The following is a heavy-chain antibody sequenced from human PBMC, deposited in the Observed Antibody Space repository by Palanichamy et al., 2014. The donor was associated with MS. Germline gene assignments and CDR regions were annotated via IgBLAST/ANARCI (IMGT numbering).Heavy chain of an antibody. CDR3: ARDTWWSGGDY. CDR1: GFTFSSYA. D-gene: IGHD3-3*01. J-gene: IGHJ4*02. Sequence: GFTFSSYAMHWVRQAPGKGLEWVAVISSDGSNKYYADSVKGRFTISRDNSKNTLYLQMNSLRAEDTAVYYCARDTWWSGGDYWGQGTLVTVSS. CDR2: ISSDGSNK. V-gene: IGHV3-30-3*01.